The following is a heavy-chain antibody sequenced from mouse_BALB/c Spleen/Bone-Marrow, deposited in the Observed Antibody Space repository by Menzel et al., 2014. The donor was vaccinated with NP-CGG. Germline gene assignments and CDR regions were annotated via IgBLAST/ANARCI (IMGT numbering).Heavy chain of an antibody. V-gene: IGHV5-6-3*01. CDR3: ARGNYGNYVDYFDY. CDR1: GFTFSSYG. J-gene: IGHJ2*01. D-gene: IGHD2-1*01. CDR2: IKSNGGST. Sequence: EVMLVESGGGLVQPGGSLKLSCAASGFTFSSYGMSWVRQTPDKRLELVASIKSNGGSTYYPDSVKGRFTISRDNAKNTLSLQMSSLKSEDTAMYYCARGNYGNYVDYFDYWGQGTTLTVSS.